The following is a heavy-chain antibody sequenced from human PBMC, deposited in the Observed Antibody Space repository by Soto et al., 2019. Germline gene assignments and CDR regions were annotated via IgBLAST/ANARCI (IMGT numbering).Heavy chain of an antibody. J-gene: IGHJ4*02. CDR1: GFTFSSYG. V-gene: IGHV3-30*18. CDR2: ISYDGSNK. D-gene: IGHD3-10*01. CDR3: AKSKMVRGVISQIDY. Sequence: GGSLRLSCAASGFTFSSYGMHWVRQAPGKGLEWVAVISYDGSNKYYADSVKGRFTISRDNSKNTLYLQMNSLRAEDMAVYYCAKSKMVRGVISQIDYWGQGTLVTVSS.